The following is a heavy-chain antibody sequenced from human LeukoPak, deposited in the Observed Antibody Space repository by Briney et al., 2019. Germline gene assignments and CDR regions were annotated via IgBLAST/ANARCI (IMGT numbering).Heavy chain of an antibody. D-gene: IGHD2-2*01. CDR1: GGSVSSNDYY. Sequence: SETLSLTCTISGGSVSSNDYYWGWIRQPPGRGLEWIGTIHYSGSTYYKASLKSRVTISIDTFNNEFSLKLRSVTAADTAVYYCANKVYCSTTSCYHAGYWGQGTLVTVSS. J-gene: IGHJ4*02. V-gene: IGHV4-39*07. CDR2: IHYSGST. CDR3: ANKVYCSTTSCYHAGY.